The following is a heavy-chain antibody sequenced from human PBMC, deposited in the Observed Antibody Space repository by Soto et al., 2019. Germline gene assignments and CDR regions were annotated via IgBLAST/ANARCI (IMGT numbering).Heavy chain of an antibody. D-gene: IGHD6-19*01. J-gene: IGHJ4*02. V-gene: IGHV3-7*03. Sequence: GGSLRLSCAASGFTFSAYWMAWVRQAPRKGLEWVASIQPEGSEKHYVDSLKGRFTISRDNAKKSLFLQMNGLRDEDTAVYYCVRFSILVSGRGRGAFFDSWGQGTPVTVYS. CDR2: IQPEGSEK. CDR3: VRFSILVSGRGRGAFFDS. CDR1: GFTFSAYW.